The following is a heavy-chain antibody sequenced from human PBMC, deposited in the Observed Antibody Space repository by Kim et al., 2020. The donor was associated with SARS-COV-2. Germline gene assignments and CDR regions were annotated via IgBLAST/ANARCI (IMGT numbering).Heavy chain of an antibody. CDR3: ARGYTARVGF. CDR1: GESLSDFY. Sequence: SETLSLTCAVSGESLSDFYWNWIRQRPGKGLEWIGEINHSGSTKYNPYLKSRVTISVDMSKTQFSLSLTPVTAAATAVYFCARGYTARVGFWGQGTLVT. D-gene: IGHD2-2*02. V-gene: IGHV4-34*01. J-gene: IGHJ4*02. CDR2: INHSGST.